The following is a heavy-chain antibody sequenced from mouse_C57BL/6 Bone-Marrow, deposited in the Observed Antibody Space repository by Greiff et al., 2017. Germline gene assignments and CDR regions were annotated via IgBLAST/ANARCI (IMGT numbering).Heavy chain of an antibody. CDR1: GFNIQDDY. J-gene: IGHJ2*01. CDR3: TPSDY. CDR2: IDPENGDT. V-gene: IGHV14-4*01. Sequence: VQLKESGAELVRPGASVKLSCTASGFNIQDDYMHWVKQRPEQGLEWIGWIDPENGDTESASQFPGKATITADTSSNTAYLQLSSLTSEDTAVYYCTPSDYWGQGTTLTVSS.